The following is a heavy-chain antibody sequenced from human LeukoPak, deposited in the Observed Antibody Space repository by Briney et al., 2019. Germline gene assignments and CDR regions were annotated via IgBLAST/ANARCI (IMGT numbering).Heavy chain of an antibody. J-gene: IGHJ4*02. Sequence: GGSLRLSCAASGFTFNNYWMTWFRQAPGKGLEWVANIKQDGTEILYVDSVRGRFIISRDNAENSLYLQMNSLRVEDTAVYYCARTPDGADYWGQGTLVTVSS. CDR1: GFTFNNYW. CDR2: IKQDGTEI. CDR3: ARTPDGADY. D-gene: IGHD3-10*01. V-gene: IGHV3-7*01.